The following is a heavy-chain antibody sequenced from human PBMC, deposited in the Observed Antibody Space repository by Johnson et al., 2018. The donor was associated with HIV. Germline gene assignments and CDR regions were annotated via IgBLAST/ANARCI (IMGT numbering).Heavy chain of an antibody. CDR2: INFDRTST. CDR1: GFTFISYW. D-gene: IGHD3-10*01. J-gene: IGHJ3*01. Sequence: VQLVESGGGFVQPGGSLRLSCEASGFTFISYWMHWVRQAPGKGLMWVSRINFDRTSTTYADSVKGRFSVSRDNVKDTLYLQMNNLRAEDTAVYYCTTTPTMVRGVDVWGQGTMVTVSS. CDR3: TTTPTMVRGVDV. V-gene: IGHV3-74*01.